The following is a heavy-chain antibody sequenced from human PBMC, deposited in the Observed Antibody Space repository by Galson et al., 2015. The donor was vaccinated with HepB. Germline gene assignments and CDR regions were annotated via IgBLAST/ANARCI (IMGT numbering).Heavy chain of an antibody. CDR1: GYTFTGYY. CDR2: INPNSGGT. CDR3: ARERPDFWSGLQFDY. D-gene: IGHD3-3*01. Sequence: QSGAEVKKPGESLKISCKASGYTFTGYYMHWVRQAPGQGLEWMGWINPNSGGTNYAQKFQGWVTMTRDTSISTAYMELSRLRSDDTAVYYCARERPDFWSGLQFDYWGQGTLVTVSS. J-gene: IGHJ4*02. V-gene: IGHV1-2*04.